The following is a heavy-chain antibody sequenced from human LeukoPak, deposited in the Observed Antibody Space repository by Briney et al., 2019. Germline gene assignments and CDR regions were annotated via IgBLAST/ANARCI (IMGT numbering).Heavy chain of an antibody. CDR3: AREKRVAGSRGGFDP. J-gene: IGHJ5*02. CDR2: INPNSGGT. D-gene: IGHD6-19*01. CDR1: GYTFTGYY. Sequence: GASVKVSCKASGYTFTGYYMHWVRQAPGQGLEWMGWINPNSGGTNYVQKFQGRVTMTRDTSISTAYMELSRLRSDDTAVYYCAREKRVAGSRGGFDPWGQGTLVTVSS. V-gene: IGHV1-2*02.